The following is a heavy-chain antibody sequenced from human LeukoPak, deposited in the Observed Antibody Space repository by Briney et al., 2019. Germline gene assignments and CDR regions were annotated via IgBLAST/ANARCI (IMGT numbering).Heavy chain of an antibody. CDR3: ARSANDYVWGSPAWYFDL. V-gene: IGHV7-4-1*02. D-gene: IGHD3-16*01. Sequence: ASVKVSCKASGYTFTNYAMNWVRQAPGQGLEWMGWINTNTGNPTYAQGFTGRFVFSLDTSISTAYLQISSLKAEDTAVYYCARSANDYVWGSPAWYFDLWGRGTLVTVSS. CDR2: INTNTGNP. CDR1: GYTFTNYA. J-gene: IGHJ2*01.